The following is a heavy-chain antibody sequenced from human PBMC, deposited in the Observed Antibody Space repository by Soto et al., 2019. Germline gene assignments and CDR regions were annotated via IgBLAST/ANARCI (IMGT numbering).Heavy chain of an antibody. CDR1: GGCISSSSYY. D-gene: IGHD4-17*01. Sequence: SETLSLTCTVSGGCISSSSYYWGWIRQPPGKGLEWIGSIYYSGSTYYNPSLKSRVTISVDTSKNQFSLKLSSVTAADTAVYYCARRHDYGDYGFDYWGQGTLLTVSS. CDR2: IYYSGST. J-gene: IGHJ4*02. CDR3: ARRHDYGDYGFDY. V-gene: IGHV4-39*01.